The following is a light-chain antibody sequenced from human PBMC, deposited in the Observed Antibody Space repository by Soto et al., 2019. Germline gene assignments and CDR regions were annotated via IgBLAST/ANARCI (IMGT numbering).Light chain of an antibody. CDR1: QSISSW. Sequence: DIQMTQSPSTLSASVGDRVTITCRASQSISSWLAWYQQKPGKAPKLLIYDASSLESGVPSRFSGHGYRTEWTRTIGRLQPDDFATYCCQHYNSYSEAFGQGTKV. CDR2: DAS. CDR3: QHYNSYSEA. V-gene: IGKV1-5*01. J-gene: IGKJ1*01.